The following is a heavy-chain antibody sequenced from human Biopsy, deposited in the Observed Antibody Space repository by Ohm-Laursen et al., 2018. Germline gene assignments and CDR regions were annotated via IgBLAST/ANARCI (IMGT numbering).Heavy chain of an antibody. CDR2: INWDGGGA. Sequence: SLRLSCAASGFSFGDYTMHWVRQAPGKGLEWVSFINWDGGGAKYADSVKGRFTISRDNNKNSLYLQMDSLKTEDTALYYCAKPRTGLVYYLENWGQGTLVSVSS. V-gene: IGHV3-43*01. CDR1: GFSFGDYT. D-gene: IGHD1-14*01. J-gene: IGHJ4*02. CDR3: AKPRTGLVYYLEN.